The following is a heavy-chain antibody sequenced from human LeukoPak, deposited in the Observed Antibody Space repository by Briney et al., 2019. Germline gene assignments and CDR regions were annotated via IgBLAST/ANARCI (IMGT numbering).Heavy chain of an antibody. V-gene: IGHV4-38-2*02. D-gene: IGHD2-15*01. CDR3: ARAGGYCGRISCPYYFDY. CDR1: GYSISSGYY. J-gene: IGHJ4*02. CDR2: IYHSGST. Sequence: SETLSLTCTVSGYSISSGYYWGWIRQPPGKGLEWIGSIYHSGSTYYNPSLKSRVTISVDTSKNQFSLKLSSVTAADTAVYYCARAGGYCGRISCPYYFDYWGQGSLVAVSS.